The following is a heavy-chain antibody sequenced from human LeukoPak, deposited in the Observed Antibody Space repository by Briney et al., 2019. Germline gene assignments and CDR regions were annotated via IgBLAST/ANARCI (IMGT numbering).Heavy chain of an antibody. CDR2: ISAYNGNT. V-gene: IGHV1-18*01. Sequence: ASVQVSCKASGYTFTSYGISWVRQAPGQGLEWMGWISAYNGNTNYAQKLQGRVTMTTDTSTSTAYMELRSLRSDDTAVYYCARGVYSSGWYLRYYYYYMDVWGKGTTVTVSS. D-gene: IGHD6-19*01. CDR1: GYTFTSYG. J-gene: IGHJ6*03. CDR3: ARGVYSSGWYLRYYYYYMDV.